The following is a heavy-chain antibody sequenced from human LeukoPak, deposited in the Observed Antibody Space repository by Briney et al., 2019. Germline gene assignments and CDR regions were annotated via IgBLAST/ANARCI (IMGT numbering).Heavy chain of an antibody. D-gene: IGHD2-8*01. CDR1: GGSFSGYY. Sequence: SETLSLTCAVYGGSFSGYYWSWIRQPPGKGLEWIGEINRSGSTNYNPSLKSRVTISVDTSKNQLSLSLSSVTAADTAMYYCARATQGVESAALDSWGQGTLVTVSS. V-gene: IGHV4-34*01. J-gene: IGHJ4*02. CDR2: INRSGST. CDR3: ARATQGVESAALDS.